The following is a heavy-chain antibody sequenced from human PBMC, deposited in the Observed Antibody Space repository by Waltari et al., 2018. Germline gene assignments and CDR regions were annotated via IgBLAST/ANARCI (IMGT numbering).Heavy chain of an antibody. CDR2: INSDGSST. D-gene: IGHD3-10*01. V-gene: IGHV3-74*01. Sequence: EVQLVESGGGLVQLGGSLILSWAASGFTFSTYCMHWVRKAPGKGLVWVSRINSDGSSTSYADSVKGRFTISRDNAKNTLYLQMNSLRAEDTAVYYCASHAMVQGVIEDYWGQGTLVTVSS. J-gene: IGHJ4*02. CDR3: ASHAMVQGVIEDY. CDR1: GFTFSTYC.